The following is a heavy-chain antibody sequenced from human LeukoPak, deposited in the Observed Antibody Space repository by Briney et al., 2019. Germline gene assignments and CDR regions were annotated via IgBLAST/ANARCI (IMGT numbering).Heavy chain of an antibody. CDR1: GGSFSGYY. D-gene: IGHD5-12*01. CDR2: INHSGST. Sequence: SSETLSLTCAVYGGSFSGYYWRWIRQPPGKGLEWIGEINHSGSTNYNPSLKSRVTISVDTSKNQFSLKLSSVTAADTAVYYCARLNSGYDGYYWGQGILVTVSS. J-gene: IGHJ4*02. CDR3: ARLNSGYDGYY. V-gene: IGHV4-34*01.